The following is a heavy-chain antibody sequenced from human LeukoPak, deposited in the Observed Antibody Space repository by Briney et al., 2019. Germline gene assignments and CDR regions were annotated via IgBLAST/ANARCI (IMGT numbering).Heavy chain of an antibody. CDR3: ARVLAGANYFDY. Sequence: GESLKISCKASGYTFTSYWIGWVRQMPGKGLEWMGFTYPADSDTRYSPPFQGQVTISADKSISTAYLQWSSLKASDTAMYYCARVLAGANYFDYWGQGTLVTVSS. CDR1: GYTFTSYW. CDR2: TYPADSDT. V-gene: IGHV5-51*01. J-gene: IGHJ4*02.